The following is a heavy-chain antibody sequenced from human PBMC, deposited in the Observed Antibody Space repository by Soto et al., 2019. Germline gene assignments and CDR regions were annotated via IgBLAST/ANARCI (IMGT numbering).Heavy chain of an antibody. V-gene: IGHV3-30-3*01. CDR1: GFTFSSYA. CDR3: ARAMSQLDPPLDY. J-gene: IGHJ4*02. Sequence: QVQLVESGGGVVQPGRSLRLSCAASGFTFSSYAMHWVRQAPGKGLEWVAVISYDGSNKCYADSVKGRFTISRDKSKNTLYLQMNSLRAEDTALYYCARAMSQLDPPLDYWGQGTLVTVSS. D-gene: IGHD6-6*01. CDR2: ISYDGSNK.